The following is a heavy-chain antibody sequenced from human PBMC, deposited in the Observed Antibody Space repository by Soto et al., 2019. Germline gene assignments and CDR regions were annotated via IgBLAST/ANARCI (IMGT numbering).Heavy chain of an antibody. CDR1: GGTFSSYA. D-gene: IGHD2-15*01. CDR2: IIPIFGTA. J-gene: IGHJ6*02. V-gene: IGHV1-69*13. Sequence: ASVKVSCKASGGTFSSYAISWVRQAPGQGLEWMGGIIPIFGTANYAQKFQGRVTITADESTSTAYMELSSLRSEDTAVYYCARGRSHRRRLGFYYYYGMDVWGQGTTVTAP. CDR3: ARGRSHRRRLGFYYYYGMDV.